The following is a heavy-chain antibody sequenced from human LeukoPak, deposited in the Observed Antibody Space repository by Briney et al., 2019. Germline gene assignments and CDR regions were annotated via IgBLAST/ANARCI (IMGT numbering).Heavy chain of an antibody. Sequence: GESLKISCKGSGYSFTSYWIGWVRQMPGKGLEWMGIIYPGDSDTRYSPSFQGQVTISADKSISTAYLQWSSLKASDTAMYYCARGLVAGKRNYYSSGMAVGAQGPTVTVS. V-gene: IGHV5-51*01. CDR1: GYSFTSYW. CDR3: ARGLVAGKRNYYSSGMAV. CDR2: IYPGDSDT. J-gene: IGHJ6*02. D-gene: IGHD6-19*01.